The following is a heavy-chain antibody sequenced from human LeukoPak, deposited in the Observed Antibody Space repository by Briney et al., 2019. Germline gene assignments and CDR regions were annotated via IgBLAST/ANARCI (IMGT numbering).Heavy chain of an antibody. D-gene: IGHD4-23*01. CDR1: GFTFSSYE. CDR2: ISSSGNTI. CDR3: ARTVARIGY. Sequence: GGSLRLSCAASGFTFSSYEMNWVRQAPGKGLEWVSHISSSGNTIYYTDSVKGRFTISRDNSKNLLYLQMNSLKAEDTAIYYCARTVARIGYWGQGTLVAVSS. J-gene: IGHJ4*02. V-gene: IGHV3-48*03.